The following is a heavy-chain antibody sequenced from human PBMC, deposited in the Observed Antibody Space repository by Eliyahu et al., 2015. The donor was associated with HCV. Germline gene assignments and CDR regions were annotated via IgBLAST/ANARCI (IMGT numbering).Heavy chain of an antibody. CDR1: GFTFTTYP. CDR2: INNGNGYT. D-gene: IGHD5-24*01. J-gene: IGHJ4*02. V-gene: IGHV1-3*04. CDR3: VTAEMATTYFDH. Sequence: QVQLVQSGAEVKKPGASVKVSCKASGFTFTTYPMHWVRQAPGQRPEWMGWINNGNGYTKYSQKFQDRVTITRDTSATTVYMELNTLRSEDTAVYYCVTAEMATTYFDHWGQGTLLTVSS.